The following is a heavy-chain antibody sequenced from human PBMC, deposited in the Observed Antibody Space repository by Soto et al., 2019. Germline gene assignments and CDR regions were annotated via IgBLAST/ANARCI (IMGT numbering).Heavy chain of an antibody. D-gene: IGHD5-12*01. V-gene: IGHV4-34*01. CDR2: VKDGGHT. J-gene: IGHJ4*02. Sequence: QVQLQQWGAGLLKPSETLSLNCAVTGGSLSGYYWSWIRQPPGKGLEWIGEVKDGGHTNYSPSLRGXXPXSXXTPNTQFSRRLNSVTAADTGVYYCARGQEGVVATHWDQGSLVTVSS. CDR1: GGSLSGYY. CDR3: ARGQEGVVATH.